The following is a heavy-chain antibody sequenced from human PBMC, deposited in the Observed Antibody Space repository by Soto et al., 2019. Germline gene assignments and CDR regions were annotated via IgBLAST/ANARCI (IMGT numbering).Heavy chain of an antibody. CDR1: GGSFSGYY. CDR2: INHSGST. CDR3: ARGRAGAVVRNYNWFDP. J-gene: IGHJ5*02. Sequence: SETLSLTCAVYGGSFSGYYWSWIRQPPGKGLEWIGEINHSGSTNYNPSLKSRVTISVDTSKNQFSLKLSSVTAADTAVYYCARGRAGAVVRNYNWFDPWGQGTLVTVSS. V-gene: IGHV4-34*01. D-gene: IGHD3-10*01.